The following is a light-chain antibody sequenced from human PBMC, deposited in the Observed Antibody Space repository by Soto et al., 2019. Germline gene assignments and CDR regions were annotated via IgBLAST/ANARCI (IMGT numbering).Light chain of an antibody. V-gene: IGKV1-39*01. CDR2: AAS. CDR1: QSISRY. Sequence: IQMTQSPSSLSASVGDRVTITCRASQSISRYLNWYQQKPGKAPKLLIYAASNLQSGVPSRFSGGGSGTDFTLTIGGLQPEDFATYYCQQGYSTVVTFGGGTEVEI. J-gene: IGKJ4*01. CDR3: QQGYSTVVT.